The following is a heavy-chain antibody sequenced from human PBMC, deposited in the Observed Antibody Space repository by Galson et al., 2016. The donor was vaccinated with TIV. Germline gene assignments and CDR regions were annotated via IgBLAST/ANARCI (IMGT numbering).Heavy chain of an antibody. D-gene: IGHD5-12*01. Sequence: SVKVSCKASGGTFSTYAVNWVRQAPGQGLEWMGRIIPIFGIINYSQNFQGRVTLTADESTSTFYMDLTSLRSEDTAVYYCAVGVPTTMYVSFDLWGRGTLVTVSS. CDR1: GGTFSTYA. CDR2: IIPIFGII. V-gene: IGHV1-69*13. CDR3: AVGVPTTMYVSFDL. J-gene: IGHJ2*01.